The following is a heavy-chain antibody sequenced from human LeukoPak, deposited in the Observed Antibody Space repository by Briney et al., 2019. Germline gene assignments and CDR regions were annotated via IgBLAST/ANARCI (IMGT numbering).Heavy chain of an antibody. CDR1: GFTFSSYA. Sequence: GGSLRLSCAASGFTFSSYAMSWVRQAPGKGLKWVSAISGSGYSTYYADSVKGRFTISRDNSKNTLYLQMNSLRAEDTAVYYCAKDRVSSSWPYDALDIWGQGTMVTVSS. D-gene: IGHD6-13*01. V-gene: IGHV3-23*01. CDR2: ISGSGYST. CDR3: AKDRVSSSWPYDALDI. J-gene: IGHJ3*02.